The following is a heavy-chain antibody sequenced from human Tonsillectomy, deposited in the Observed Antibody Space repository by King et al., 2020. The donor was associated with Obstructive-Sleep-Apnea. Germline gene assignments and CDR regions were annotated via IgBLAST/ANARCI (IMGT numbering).Heavy chain of an antibody. Sequence: VQLVESGGGLVKPGGSLRLSCAASGFTFSGYSMNWVRQAPGKGLEWLSSISSTSIYIYYADSVKGRFTISRDNAKNSLYLQMNSLRAEDTAVYYCARVSPNDAFDIWGQGILVTVSS. J-gene: IGHJ3*02. CDR2: ISSTSIYI. CDR3: ARVSPNDAFDI. CDR1: GFTFSGYS. V-gene: IGHV3-21*01.